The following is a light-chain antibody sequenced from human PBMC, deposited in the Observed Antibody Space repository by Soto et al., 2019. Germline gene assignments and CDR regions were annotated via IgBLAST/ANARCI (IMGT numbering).Light chain of an antibody. CDR3: QQYDNWPPKT. V-gene: IGKV3-15*01. J-gene: IGKJ4*01. CDR1: ESVSTN. Sequence: EIEMTQSPATLSLAPGERVTLSCRASESVSTNLAWYQQKAGQAPRLLIYGASIRATGIPARFSGSGSGTEFTLTISSLQSEDVGVYYCQQYDNWPPKTFGGGTKVEVK. CDR2: GAS.